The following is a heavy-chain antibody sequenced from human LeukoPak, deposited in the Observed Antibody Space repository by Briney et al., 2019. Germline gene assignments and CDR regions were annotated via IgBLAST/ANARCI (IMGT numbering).Heavy chain of an antibody. CDR3: ARGPTSTMVRLTSMWRYFDY. V-gene: IGHV4-34*01. D-gene: IGHD3-10*01. CDR2: INHSGST. Sequence: SETLSLTCAVYGGSFSGYYWSWIRQPPGKGLEWIGEINHSGSTNYNPSLKSRVTISVDTSKNQFSLKLSSVTAADTAVNYCARGPTSTMVRLTSMWRYFDYWGQGTLVTVSS. CDR1: GGSFSGYY. J-gene: IGHJ4*02.